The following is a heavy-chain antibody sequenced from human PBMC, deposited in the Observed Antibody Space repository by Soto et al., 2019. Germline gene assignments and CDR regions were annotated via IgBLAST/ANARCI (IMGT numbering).Heavy chain of an antibody. J-gene: IGHJ5*02. V-gene: IGHV4-34*01. CDR1: GGSFSGYY. Sequence: SETLSLTCAVYGGSFSGYYWSWIRQPPGKGLEWIGEINHSGSTNYNPSLESRVTISVDTSKNQFSLKLSSVTAADTAVYYCASRPFRRGFDPWGQGTLVTVSS. CDR3: ASRPFRRGFDP. CDR2: INHSGST.